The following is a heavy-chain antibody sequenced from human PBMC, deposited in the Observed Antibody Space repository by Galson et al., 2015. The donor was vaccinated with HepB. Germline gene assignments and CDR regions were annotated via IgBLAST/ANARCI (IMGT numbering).Heavy chain of an antibody. V-gene: IGHV3-53*04. Sequence: SLRLSCAASGFTLSNYIMSWVRQAPGTGLEWISVIYSGGSTYYADSVQGRFTISSHDSKNTLYLQMNSLRAEDTALYYCTRERVEWFGYGGDSYPGYYYYAMDVWGQGTTVTVSS. CDR2: IYSGGST. J-gene: IGHJ6*02. CDR1: GFTLSNYI. CDR3: TRERVEWFGYGGDSYPGYYYYAMDV. D-gene: IGHD2-21*02.